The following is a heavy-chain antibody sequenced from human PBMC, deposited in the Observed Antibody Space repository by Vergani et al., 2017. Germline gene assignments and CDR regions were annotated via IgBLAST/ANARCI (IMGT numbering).Heavy chain of an antibody. CDR3: ARAPLVPAAIIYYMDV. CDR1: GFTFSSYS. Sequence: EVQLVESGGGLVKPGGSLRLSCAASGFTFSSYSMNWVRQAPGKGLEWVSSISSSSSYIYYADSVKGRFTISRDNAKNSLYLQMNSLRAEDTAVYYCARAPLVPAAIIYYMDVWGKGTTVTVSS. V-gene: IGHV3-21*01. J-gene: IGHJ6*03. CDR2: ISSSSSYI. D-gene: IGHD2-2*02.